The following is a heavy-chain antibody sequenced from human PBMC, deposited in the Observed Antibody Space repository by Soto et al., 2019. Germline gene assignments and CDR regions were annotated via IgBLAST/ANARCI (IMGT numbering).Heavy chain of an antibody. Sequence: QVHLVQSGAEVKKPGASVKVSCKASGYTFTSYGITWVRQAPGQGIEWMGWISAHNGNTAYAQKLPGRVIVTRDTSTSTPHTDLRGPISDSTAVSHCARGRHGDSWGQCSLLTVSS. CDR2: ISAHNGNT. J-gene: IGHJ5*01. CDR1: GYTFTSYG. V-gene: IGHV1-18*01. CDR3: ARGRHGDS.